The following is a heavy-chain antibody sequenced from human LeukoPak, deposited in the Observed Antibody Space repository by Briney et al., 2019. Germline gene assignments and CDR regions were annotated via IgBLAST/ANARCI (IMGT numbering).Heavy chain of an antibody. Sequence: GGSLRLSCAASGFTFSTHWMHWVRQAPGKGLVWVSQINSDGSTTIYADSVEGRFTSSRDNAKNTVYLQMNRLGAEDTAVYYCARSLLDWGHGTLVTVSS. CDR3: ARSLLD. D-gene: IGHD2-21*01. V-gene: IGHV3-74*01. CDR1: GFTFSTHW. CDR2: INSDGSTT. J-gene: IGHJ4*01.